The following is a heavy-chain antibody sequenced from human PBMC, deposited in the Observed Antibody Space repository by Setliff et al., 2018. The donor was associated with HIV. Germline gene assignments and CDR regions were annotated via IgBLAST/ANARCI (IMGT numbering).Heavy chain of an antibody. V-gene: IGHV1-2*06. D-gene: IGHD3-9*01. CDR2: INPNMGDT. CDR1: GYTFLNYD. CDR3: ARQDIPTGYYLFDY. Sequence: ASVKVSCKASGYTFLNYDINWLRQAPGQGLEWMGRINPNMGDTQYAQKFQGRIIMTRDTSINTVYMELSSLTSDDTALYYCARQDIPTGYYLFDYWGQGTQVTSPQ. J-gene: IGHJ4*02.